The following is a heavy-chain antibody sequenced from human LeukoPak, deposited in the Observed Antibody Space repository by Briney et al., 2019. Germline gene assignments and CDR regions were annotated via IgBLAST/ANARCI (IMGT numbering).Heavy chain of an antibody. Sequence: SQTLSLTCTVSGGSISSGDYYWSWIRQPPGKGLEWIGYTYYTGSTDSNPSLKSRVTMSLDTSKNQFSLNLRSVTATDTAVYYCARRTYYDTLTGYNYWYFDLWGRGTLVTVSS. CDR2: TYYTGST. CDR1: GGSISSGDYY. D-gene: IGHD3-9*01. V-gene: IGHV4-30-4*01. CDR3: ARRTYYDTLTGYNYWYFDL. J-gene: IGHJ2*01.